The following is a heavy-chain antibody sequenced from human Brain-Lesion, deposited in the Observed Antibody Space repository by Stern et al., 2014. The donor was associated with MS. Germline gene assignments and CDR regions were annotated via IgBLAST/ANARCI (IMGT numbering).Heavy chain of an antibody. J-gene: IGHJ4*02. Sequence: ESGPVLVKPTETLTLTCSVSGFSLSNAAMGVSWIRQPPGQALECLAHIFSTGETAYSTSLKSRLTISKDPSRSQVVLTMTNMDPVDTATYYCARMREYCSGGICFAGYYDSWGQGTLVTVSS. CDR1: GFSLSNAAMG. CDR2: IFSTGET. V-gene: IGHV2-26*01. CDR3: ARMREYCSGGICFAGYYDS. D-gene: IGHD2-15*01.